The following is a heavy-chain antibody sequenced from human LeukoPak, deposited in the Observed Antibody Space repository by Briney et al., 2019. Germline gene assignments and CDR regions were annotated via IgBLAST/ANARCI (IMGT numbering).Heavy chain of an antibody. Sequence: GGSLRLSRAASGFTFSNYWMSWVRQAPGKGLEWVANIKKDGSEKYYVDSVKGRFTISRDNAKNSMYLQMNSLRAEDTAVYYCASGDSGYDSSFDYWGQGTLVTVFS. CDR2: IKKDGSEK. V-gene: IGHV3-7*01. CDR3: ASGDSGYDSSFDY. J-gene: IGHJ4*02. D-gene: IGHD5-12*01. CDR1: GFTFSNYW.